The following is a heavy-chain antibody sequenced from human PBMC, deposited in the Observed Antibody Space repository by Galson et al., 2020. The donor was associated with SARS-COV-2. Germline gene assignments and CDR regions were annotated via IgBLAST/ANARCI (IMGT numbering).Heavy chain of an antibody. V-gene: IGHV3-23*01. Sequence: GGSLRLSCAASGFTFYYSAMNWVRQAPGKGLEWVSTISIGGGTTYYADSVRGRFTISRDDSRNTLHLQMNSLRAEDTAIYYCAKASPVSSYYMDVWGRGTTVTVSS. J-gene: IGHJ6*03. CDR2: ISIGGGTT. CDR3: AKASPVSSYYMDV. CDR1: GFTFYYSA.